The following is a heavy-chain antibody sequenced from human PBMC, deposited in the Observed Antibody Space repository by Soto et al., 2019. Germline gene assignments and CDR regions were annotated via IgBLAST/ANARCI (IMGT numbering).Heavy chain of an antibody. V-gene: IGHV3-30-3*01. D-gene: IGHD6-19*01. CDR1: GFTFSSYA. CDR2: ISYDGSNK. J-gene: IGHJ4*02. Sequence: QVQLVESGGGVVQPGRSLRLSCAASGFTFSSYAMHWVRQAPGKGLEWVAVISYDGSNKYHADSVKGRFTISRDNSKNTLYLQMNSLRAEDTAVYYCARSMAVADPRLDYWGQGTLVTVSS. CDR3: ARSMAVADPRLDY.